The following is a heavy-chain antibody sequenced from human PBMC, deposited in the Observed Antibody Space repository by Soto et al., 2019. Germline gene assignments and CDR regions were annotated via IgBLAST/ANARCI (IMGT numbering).Heavy chain of an antibody. Sequence: EAQLVESGGGLVQPGRSLRLSCAASGFTFSNSWMYWVRQAPGKGLVWVSRIDSDGGSTAYADSVKGRFTISRDNAKNTLHLQMNSLRAEDTAVYYCTLSQDAYNYLGYWGQGTLVTVSS. V-gene: IGHV3-74*01. D-gene: IGHD5-12*01. CDR3: TLSQDAYNYLGY. CDR1: GFTFSNSW. J-gene: IGHJ4*02. CDR2: IDSDGGST.